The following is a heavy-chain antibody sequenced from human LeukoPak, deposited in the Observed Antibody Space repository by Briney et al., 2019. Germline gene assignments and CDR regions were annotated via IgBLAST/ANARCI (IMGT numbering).Heavy chain of an antibody. J-gene: IGHJ6*04. CDR2: INISGST. CDR1: GGSINKDY. V-gene: IGHV4-4*07. CDR3: VRDESRDV. Sequence: SETLSLNCTVSGGSINKDYWSWIRQPAGKGLEWIGRINISGSTHYNPSLKSRVTMSVDTSKNQFSLKLSSVTAADTAVYYCVRDESRDVWGKGTTVTVSS.